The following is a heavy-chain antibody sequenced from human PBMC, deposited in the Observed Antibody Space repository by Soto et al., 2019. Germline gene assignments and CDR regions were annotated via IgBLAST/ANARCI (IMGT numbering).Heavy chain of an antibody. V-gene: IGHV3-74*01. CDR2: VNLEGAIT. J-gene: IGHJ4*02. CDR1: GFTFANHW. D-gene: IGHD6-19*01. Sequence: EVQLVESGGGLVQPGGSLTLSCAASGFTFANHWMHWVRQVPGKGLVWVSRVNLEGAITTYADSVRGRFTVSRDNAKNTLYLQMDSLRAEDTGIYYCARDATSGWYRAFDYWGLGTLVTVSS. CDR3: ARDATSGWYRAFDY.